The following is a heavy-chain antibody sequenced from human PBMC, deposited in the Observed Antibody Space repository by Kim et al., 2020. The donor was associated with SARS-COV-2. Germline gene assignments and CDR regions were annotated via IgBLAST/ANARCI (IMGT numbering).Heavy chain of an antibody. V-gene: IGHV3-9*01. Sequence: YADSVKGRFTISRDNAKNSLYLQMNRLRAEDTALYYCAKQIAAPGNPFDPWGQGTLVTVSS. J-gene: IGHJ5*02. CDR3: AKQIAAPGNPFDP. D-gene: IGHD6-13*01.